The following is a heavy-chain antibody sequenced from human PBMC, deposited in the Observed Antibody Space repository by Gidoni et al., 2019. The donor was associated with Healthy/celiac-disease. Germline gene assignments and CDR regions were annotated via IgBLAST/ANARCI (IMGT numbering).Heavy chain of an antibody. CDR1: GGSISSSSYY. D-gene: IGHD3-22*01. CDR3: ARALEDSSGYYYSGYWYFDL. Sequence: QLQLQESGPGLVKPSETLSLTCTVSGGSISSSSYYWGWIRQPPGKGLEWIGSIYYSGSTSYNPSLKSRVTISVDTSKNQFSLKLSSVTAADTAVYYCARALEDSSGYYYSGYWYFDLWGRGTLVTVSS. V-gene: IGHV4-39*07. CDR2: IYYSGST. J-gene: IGHJ2*01.